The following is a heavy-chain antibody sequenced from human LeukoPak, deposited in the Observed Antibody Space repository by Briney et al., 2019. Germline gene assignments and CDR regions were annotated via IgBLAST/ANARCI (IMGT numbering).Heavy chain of an antibody. Sequence: PSETLSLTCTVSGGSINNYYWSWIRQPPGKGLEWIGYIYHSGSTYYNPSLKSRVTISVDTSKNQFSLKLSSVTAADTAVYYCARVSGYSYGLFDYWGQGTLVTVSS. V-gene: IGHV4-59*08. D-gene: IGHD5-18*01. CDR2: IYHSGST. CDR3: ARVSGYSYGLFDY. CDR1: GGSINNYY. J-gene: IGHJ4*02.